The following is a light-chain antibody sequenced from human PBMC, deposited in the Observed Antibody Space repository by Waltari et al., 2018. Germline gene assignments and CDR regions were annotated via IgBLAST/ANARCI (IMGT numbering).Light chain of an antibody. CDR1: NIGSKS. J-gene: IGLJ2*01. CDR2: YNN. V-gene: IGLV3-21*01. CDR3: QVWDSDSDHVV. Sequence: SYVLTQPPSVSVAPGETARITCGGNNIGSKSVHWYQQEPGQAPILVIYYNNDRPSGIPERVSGSNSGNTATLTISRVDAGDEADYYCQVWDSDSDHVVFGGGTKLAVL.